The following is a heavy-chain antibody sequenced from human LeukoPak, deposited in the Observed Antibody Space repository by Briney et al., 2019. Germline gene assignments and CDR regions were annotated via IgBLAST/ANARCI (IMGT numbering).Heavy chain of an antibody. CDR1: GFTFSDHF. CDR2: CRNKANTYTT. V-gene: IGHV3-72*01. CDR3: ARVSFDDDFRSGSYYFDY. J-gene: IGHJ4*02. Sequence: GGSLRLSCAASGFTFSDHFLYWVRQAPGKGLEWVGRCRNKANTYTTDYAASVKGRFTISRDDSQNSLYLQMHSLQTDDTAVYYCARVSFDDDFRSGSYYFDYWGQGTLVTVSS. D-gene: IGHD3-3*01.